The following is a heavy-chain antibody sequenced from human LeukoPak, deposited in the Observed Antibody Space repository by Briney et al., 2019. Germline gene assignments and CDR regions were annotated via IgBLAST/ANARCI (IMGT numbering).Heavy chain of an antibody. CDR3: ARGVGIVRRQQLNNWFDP. Sequence: GGSLRLSCAASGFTFSSYSMNWVRQAPGKGLEWVSSISSSSSYIYYADSMKGRFTISRDNAKKSLYLQMNSLRAEDTAVYYCARGVGIVRRQQLNNWFDPWGQGTLVTVSS. D-gene: IGHD6-13*01. CDR1: GFTFSSYS. J-gene: IGHJ5*02. CDR2: ISSSSSYI. V-gene: IGHV3-21*01.